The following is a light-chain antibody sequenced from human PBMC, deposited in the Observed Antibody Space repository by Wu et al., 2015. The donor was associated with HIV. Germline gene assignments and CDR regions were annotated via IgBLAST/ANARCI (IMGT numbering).Light chain of an antibody. Sequence: DIQMTQSPSTLSASVGDRATITCRASQSVNNWLAWYQQKPGKAPQLLIYDASTLEWGVPSRFSGSGSGTEFSLTINSLQPDDFATYYCQQYDRLKSFGQGTKLEI. CDR1: QSVNNW. J-gene: IGKJ2*03. CDR2: DAS. CDR3: QQYDRLKS. V-gene: IGKV1-5*03.